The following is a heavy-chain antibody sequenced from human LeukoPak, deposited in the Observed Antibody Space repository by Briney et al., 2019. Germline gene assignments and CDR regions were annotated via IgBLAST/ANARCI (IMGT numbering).Heavy chain of an antibody. J-gene: IGHJ4*02. V-gene: IGHV3-23*01. CDR2: ISGSGGST. CDR3: ASDCSSTSCYQRGGYSDY. D-gene: IGHD2-2*01. CDR1: GFTFSSYA. Sequence: GGSLRLSCAASGFTFSSYAMSWVRQAPGKGLEWVSAISGSGGSTYYADSVKGRFTISRDNPKNTLYLQMNSLRAEDTAVYYCASDCSSTSCYQRGGYSDYWGQGTLVTVSS.